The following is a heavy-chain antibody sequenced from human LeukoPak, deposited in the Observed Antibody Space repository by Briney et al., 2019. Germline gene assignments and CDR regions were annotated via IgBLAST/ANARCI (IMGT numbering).Heavy chain of an antibody. D-gene: IGHD6-13*01. CDR2: IYYSGST. CDR3: ARLAAAGTYYFDY. J-gene: IGHJ4*02. CDR1: GGSISSSSYY. V-gene: IGHV4-39*01. Sequence: PSETLSLTCTVSGGSISSSSYYWGWIRQPPGKGLEWIGSIYYSGSTYYNPSLKSGVTISVATSKNQFSLKLSSVTAADTAVYYCARLAAAGTYYFDYWGQGTLVTVSS.